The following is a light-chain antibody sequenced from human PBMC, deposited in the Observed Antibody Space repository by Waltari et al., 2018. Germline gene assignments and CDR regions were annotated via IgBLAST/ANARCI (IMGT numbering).Light chain of an antibody. CDR1: TSDVGSYDL. CDR3: CSYAGRGTYV. J-gene: IGLJ1*01. Sequence: QSALTQPASVSGTPGPSITISCSGTTSDVGSYDLVSWYQQHPGEAPQLLICEVFKRPPDTSSRFSGAKSGRTASLTISGLQPEDEADYYCCSYAGRGTYVFGSGTKVTVL. CDR2: EVF. V-gene: IGLV2-23*02.